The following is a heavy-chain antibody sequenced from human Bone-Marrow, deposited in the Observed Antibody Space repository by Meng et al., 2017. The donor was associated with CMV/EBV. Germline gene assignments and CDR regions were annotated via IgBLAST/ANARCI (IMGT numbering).Heavy chain of an antibody. CDR2: IIPIFGTA. D-gene: IGHD6-19*01. Sequence: LVKVSCKASGGTFSSYAISWVRQAPGQGLEWMGGIIPIFGTANYAQKFQGRVTITTDESTSTAYMELSSLRSDDTAVYYCARVLGRSSGWYWSGPYYFDYWGQGTRVTVSS. CDR1: GGTFSSYA. CDR3: ARVLGRSSGWYWSGPYYFDY. V-gene: IGHV1-69*05. J-gene: IGHJ4*02.